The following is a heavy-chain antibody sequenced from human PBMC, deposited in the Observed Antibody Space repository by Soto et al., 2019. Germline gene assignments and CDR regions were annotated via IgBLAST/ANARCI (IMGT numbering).Heavy chain of an antibody. J-gene: IGHJ4*02. CDR2: ISGYNAKT. CDR1: GYLFNSYG. CDR3: ARDETYSSYFFDY. Sequence: QVQLVQSGAEVKQPGASVKVSCKTSGYLFNSYGLSWVRQAPGQGLEWMGWISGYNAKTTYEQKFQGRVIMTIDTSTSTAYLELRSLRFDATAFYYCARDETYSSYFFDYWGQGTLVSVSS. V-gene: IGHV1-18*04. D-gene: IGHD1-26*01.